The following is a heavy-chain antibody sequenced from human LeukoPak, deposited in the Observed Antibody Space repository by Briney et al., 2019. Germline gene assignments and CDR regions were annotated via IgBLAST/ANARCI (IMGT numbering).Heavy chain of an antibody. J-gene: IGHJ6*02. Sequence: GESLKISCKGSGYSFTSYWIGWVRQMPGKGLEWMVIIYPGDSDTRYSPSFQGQVTISADKSISTAYLQWSSLKASDTAMYYCARPTYYYDSSGYRYYYGMDVWGQGTTVTVSS. CDR2: IYPGDSDT. D-gene: IGHD3-22*01. CDR1: GYSFTSYW. CDR3: ARPTYYYDSSGYRYYYGMDV. V-gene: IGHV5-51*01.